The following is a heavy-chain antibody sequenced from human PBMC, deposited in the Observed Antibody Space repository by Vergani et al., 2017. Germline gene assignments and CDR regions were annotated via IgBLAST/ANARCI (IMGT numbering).Heavy chain of an antibody. CDR3: ARMGGYDEGDAFRIGYFDS. CDR1: GDSISSGVYY. V-gene: IGHV4-31*03. CDR2: IYSTGST. Sequence: QVQLQESGPGLVKPSQTLSLTCSVSGDSISSGVYYWNWIRQHPGKGLEWIGYIYSTGSTHHNPSLRRRINMSVDTSKNQFSLKLNSVTAADTAMYYCARMGGYDEGDAFRIGYFDSWGPGILRPSPQ. J-gene: IGHJ4*02. D-gene: IGHD3-22*01.